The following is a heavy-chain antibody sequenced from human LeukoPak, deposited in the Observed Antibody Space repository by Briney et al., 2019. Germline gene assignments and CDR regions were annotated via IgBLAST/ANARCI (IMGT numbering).Heavy chain of an antibody. J-gene: IGHJ6*03. V-gene: IGHV3-48*01. CDR2: IGYRNSPI. D-gene: IGHD2-15*01. Sequence: ESGGSLRLSCIGSGFTLSNYSMNWVRQAPGKGLEWISYIGYRNSPIYYADSVKGRFTISRDNAKNSLYLQMNSLRAEDTAVYYCARYGEYCSGGSCRRVGHYYYYYMDVWGKGTTVTVSS. CDR3: ARYGEYCSGGSCRRVGHYYYYYMDV. CDR1: GFTLSNYS.